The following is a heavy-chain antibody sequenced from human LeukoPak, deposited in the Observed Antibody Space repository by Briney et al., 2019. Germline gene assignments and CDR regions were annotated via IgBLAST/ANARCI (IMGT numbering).Heavy chain of an antibody. V-gene: IGHV1-69*05. Sequence: AVKVSCKASGGTFSSYAISSVRQAPGQGLEWMGGIIPIFGTANYAQKFQGRVTITTDESTSTAYMELSSLRSEDTAVYYCARDGGGGPNWFDPWGQGTLVTVSS. CDR3: ARDGGGGPNWFDP. J-gene: IGHJ5*02. CDR2: IIPIFGTA. CDR1: GGTFSSYA. D-gene: IGHD4-23*01.